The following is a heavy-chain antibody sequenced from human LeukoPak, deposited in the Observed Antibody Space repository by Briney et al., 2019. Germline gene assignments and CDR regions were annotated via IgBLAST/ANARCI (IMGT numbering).Heavy chain of an antibody. D-gene: IGHD1-1*01. J-gene: IGHJ4*02. V-gene: IGHV3-73*01. CDR1: GFTFSGSA. CDR3: TRYNVGFES. Sequence: GGSLRLSCAASGFTFSGSAMHWVRQASGKGLEWVGRIRSKANSYATAYAASVKGRFALSRDDSKNTAYLQMNSLKTEDTAVYYCTRYNVGFESWGQGTLVTVSS. CDR2: IRSKANSYAT.